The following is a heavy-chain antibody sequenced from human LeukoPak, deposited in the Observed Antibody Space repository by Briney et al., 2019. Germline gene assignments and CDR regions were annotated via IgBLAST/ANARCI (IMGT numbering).Heavy chain of an antibody. Sequence: SETLSLTCAVSGGSISSSNWWSWVRQPPGKGLEWIGEIYHSGSTNYNPSLKSRVTISADKSKNQFSLKLSSVTAADTAVYYCARGGDFPYLLDYWGQGTLVTVSS. V-gene: IGHV4-4*02. J-gene: IGHJ4*02. D-gene: IGHD2-21*02. CDR3: ARGGDFPYLLDY. CDR2: IYHSGST. CDR1: GGSISSSNW.